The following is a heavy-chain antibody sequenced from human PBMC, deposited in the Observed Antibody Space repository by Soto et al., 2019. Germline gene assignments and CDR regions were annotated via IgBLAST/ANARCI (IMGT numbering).Heavy chain of an antibody. CDR2: IIPIFGTA. Sequence: SVKVSCKASGGTFSSYAISWVRQAPGQGLEWMGGIIPIFGTANYAQKFQGRVTITADKSTSTAYMELSSLRSEDTAVYYCARLSIAARPPGTIWFDPWGQGTLVTVSS. CDR1: GGTFSSYA. CDR3: ARLSIAARPPGTIWFDP. V-gene: IGHV1-69*06. J-gene: IGHJ5*02. D-gene: IGHD6-6*01.